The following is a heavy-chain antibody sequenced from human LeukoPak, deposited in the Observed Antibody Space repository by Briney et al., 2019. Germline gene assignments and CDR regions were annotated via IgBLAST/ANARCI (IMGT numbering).Heavy chain of an antibody. V-gene: IGHV3-30*02. J-gene: IGHJ4*02. Sequence: GGSLRLSCAASGFTFSKNGMHWVRQAPGKGLEWVAFIRYDGSNKYYADSVKGQFTISRDNSKNTLYLQMNSLRAEDTAVYYCAKDRGITTITSYYFDYWGQGTLVTVSS. D-gene: IGHD3-9*01. CDR1: GFTFSKNG. CDR2: IRYDGSNK. CDR3: AKDRGITTITSYYFDY.